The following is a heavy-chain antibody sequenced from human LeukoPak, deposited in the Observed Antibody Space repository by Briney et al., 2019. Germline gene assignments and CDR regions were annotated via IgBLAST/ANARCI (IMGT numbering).Heavy chain of an antibody. CDR2: IYDSGST. CDR1: GGSIRSSYYY. J-gene: IGHJ5*02. D-gene: IGHD2-2*01. CDR3: ARLQYCSGTSCYWFDP. V-gene: IGHV4-39*07. Sequence: PSETLSLTCTVSGGSIRSSYYYWGWIRQPPGKGLEWIGSIYDSGSTYYNPSLKSRVTISVDTSKNQFSLRLSSVTAADTAVYYCARLQYCSGTSCYWFDPWGQGTLVTVFS.